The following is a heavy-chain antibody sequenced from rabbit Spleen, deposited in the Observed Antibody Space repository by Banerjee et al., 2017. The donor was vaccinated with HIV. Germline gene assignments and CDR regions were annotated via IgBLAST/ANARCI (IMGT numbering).Heavy chain of an antibody. CDR2: IEPIFGRT. V-gene: IGHV1S47*01. J-gene: IGHJ4*01. D-gene: IGHD4-1*01. CDR3: VREVAGKFNL. CDR1: GFDFSNYG. Sequence: QEQLVESGGGLVQPGGSLKLSCKASGFDFSNYGVSWVRQTPGKGLEWIGYIEPIFGRTYYASWVDGRFTISSHNAQNTLYLQLNSLTDADMATYFCVREVAGKFNLWGQGTLVTVS.